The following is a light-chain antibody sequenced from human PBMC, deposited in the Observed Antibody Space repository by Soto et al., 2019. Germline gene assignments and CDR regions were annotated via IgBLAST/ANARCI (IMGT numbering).Light chain of an antibody. V-gene: IGKV3-11*01. CDR2: DAS. CDR1: QSVSTY. Sequence: EIVLTQSPATLSLSPGERATLSCRASQSVSTYLAWYQQKPGQAPRLLIYDASNRATGIPARFSGSGSGTDFTLTISSLEPEDFSVYYCQQRNNWPRGTFGQGTRLEIK. J-gene: IGKJ5*01. CDR3: QQRNNWPRGT.